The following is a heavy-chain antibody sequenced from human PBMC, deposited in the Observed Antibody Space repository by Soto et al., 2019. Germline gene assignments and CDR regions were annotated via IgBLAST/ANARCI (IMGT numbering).Heavy chain of an antibody. CDR3: AKGDNLGPKTGYAFDP. D-gene: IGHD5-12*01. CDR1: GDSVSSNTAS. Sequence: PSQTLSLTCAISGDSVSSNTASWNWIRQSPSRGLEWLGRTYFRSKWYNDYAVSVKSRIIINQDTSNNQFSLQLNSVTPEDTAVYFYAKGDNLGPKTGYAFDPWGQGIMVTVS. J-gene: IGHJ5*02. CDR2: TYFRSKWYN. V-gene: IGHV6-1*01.